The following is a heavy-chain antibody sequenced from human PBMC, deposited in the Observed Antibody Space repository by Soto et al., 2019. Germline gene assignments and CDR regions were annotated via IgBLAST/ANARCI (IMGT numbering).Heavy chain of an antibody. CDR3: ARDRGIAVAGTGFDY. CDR1: GYTFTGYY. D-gene: IGHD6-19*01. J-gene: IGHJ4*02. Sequence: GASVNVSCKASGYTFTGYYMHWVRQAPGQGLEWMGWINPNSGGTNYAQKFQGWVTMTRDTSISTAYMELSRLRSDNTAVYYCARDRGIAVAGTGFDYWGQGTLVTVSS. CDR2: INPNSGGT. V-gene: IGHV1-2*04.